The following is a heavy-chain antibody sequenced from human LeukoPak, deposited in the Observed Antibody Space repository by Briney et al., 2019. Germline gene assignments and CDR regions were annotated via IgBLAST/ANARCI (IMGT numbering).Heavy chain of an antibody. CDR2: IYIGGSA. Sequence: GGSLRLSGPASGFTVGSNYMSWVRQAPGKGLECVSVIYIGGSAFYADSVKGRFTISRDNSKNTLYLQMNSLRAEDTAMYYCARDTKNWGQGTLVTVSS. CDR1: GFTVGSNY. J-gene: IGHJ4*02. D-gene: IGHD1-1*01. CDR3: ARDTKN. V-gene: IGHV3-53*01.